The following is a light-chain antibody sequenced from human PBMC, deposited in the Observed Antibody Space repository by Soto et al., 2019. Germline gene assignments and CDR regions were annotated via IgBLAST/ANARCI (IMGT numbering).Light chain of an antibody. Sequence: QSVLTQPPSVSGAPGQRVTISCTGSSSNIGAGYDVHWYQQLPGTAPKLLIYGNSNRPSGVPDRFSGSKSGTSASLAITGLQAEDEADYYCQSYDSSLSGSGHWVFGGGTKLTVL. J-gene: IGLJ3*02. CDR1: SSNIGAGYD. V-gene: IGLV1-40*01. CDR2: GNS. CDR3: QSYDSSLSGSGHWV.